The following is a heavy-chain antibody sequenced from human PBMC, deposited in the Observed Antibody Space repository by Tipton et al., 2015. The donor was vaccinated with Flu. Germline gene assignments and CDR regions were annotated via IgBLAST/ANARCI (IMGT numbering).Heavy chain of an antibody. CDR2: IHHSGST. V-gene: IGHV4-59*08. D-gene: IGHD5-24*01. CDR1: GGSISGYY. J-gene: IGHJ4*01. Sequence: TLSLTCSVSGGSISGYYWSWIRQPPGKGLEWIGSIHHSGSTNYNPSLKSRVSISVDTAKNQFSLNLRSVTAADTAFYYCAGSRWLPFADFFDSWGHGTLVTVSS. CDR3: AGSRWLPFADFFDS.